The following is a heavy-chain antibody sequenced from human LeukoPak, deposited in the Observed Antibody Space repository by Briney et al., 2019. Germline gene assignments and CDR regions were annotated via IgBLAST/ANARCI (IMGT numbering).Heavy chain of an antibody. D-gene: IGHD6-19*01. Sequence: GGSLRLSCAASGFTFSSYAMSWVRQAPGKGLEWVSAISGSGGSTYYADSVKGRFTISRDNSKNTLYLQMNSLRAEDTAVYYCAKVNPPRGGRSGWYEANDYWGQGTLVIVSS. CDR2: ISGSGGST. CDR3: AKVNPPRGGRSGWYEANDY. CDR1: GFTFSSYA. J-gene: IGHJ4*02. V-gene: IGHV3-23*01.